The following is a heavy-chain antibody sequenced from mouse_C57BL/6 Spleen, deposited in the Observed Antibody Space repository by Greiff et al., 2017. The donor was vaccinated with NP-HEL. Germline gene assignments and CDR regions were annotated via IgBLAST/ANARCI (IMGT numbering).Heavy chain of an antibody. CDR1: GFNIKDDY. J-gene: IGHJ1*03. CDR3: ATGGGSYEWYFDV. CDR2: IDPENGDT. Sequence: VQLQQSGAELVRPGASVKLSCTASGFNIKDDYMHWVKQRPEQGLEWIGWIDPENGDTEYASKFQGKATITADTSSNTAYLQLSSLTSEDTAVYYCATGGGSYEWYFDVWGTGTTVTVSS. D-gene: IGHD1-1*02. V-gene: IGHV14-4*01.